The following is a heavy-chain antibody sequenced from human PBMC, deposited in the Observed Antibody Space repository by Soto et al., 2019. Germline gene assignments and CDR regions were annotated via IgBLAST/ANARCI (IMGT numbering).Heavy chain of an antibody. CDR3: AKDRGIFGVSRVSDY. D-gene: IGHD3-3*01. V-gene: IGHV3-23*01. Sequence: GGPLRLSCAASGFTFISYAMSWGRQAPGKGLEWVSAISGSGGSTYYADSVKGRFTISRDNSKNTLYLQMNSLRAEDTAVYYCAKDRGIFGVSRVSDYWGQGTLVTVSS. J-gene: IGHJ4*02. CDR2: ISGSGGST. CDR1: GFTFISYA.